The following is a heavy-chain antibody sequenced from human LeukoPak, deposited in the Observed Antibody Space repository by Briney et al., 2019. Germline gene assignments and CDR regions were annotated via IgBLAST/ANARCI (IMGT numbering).Heavy chain of an antibody. CDR3: ARAVRGVITSYDYYYYMDV. CDR1: GFTFSSYS. D-gene: IGHD3-10*01. V-gene: IGHV3-21*01. CDR2: ISSSSSYI. Sequence: GGSLRLSCAASGFTFSSYSMNWVRQAPGKGLEWVSSISSSSSYIYYADSVKGRFTISRDNAKNSLYLQMNSLRAEDKAVYYCARAVRGVITSYDYYYYMDVWGKGTTVTVSS. J-gene: IGHJ6*03.